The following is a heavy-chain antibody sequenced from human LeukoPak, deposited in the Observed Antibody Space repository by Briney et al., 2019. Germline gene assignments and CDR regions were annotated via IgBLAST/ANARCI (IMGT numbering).Heavy chain of an antibody. V-gene: IGHV1-8*01. J-gene: IGHJ5*01. CDR1: GYTFTSYD. D-gene: IGHD2-15*01. Sequence: ASVKVSCKASGYTFTSYDINWVRQATGQGLEWMGWMNPNSGNTGYAQKFQGRVTMTRNTSIGTAYMELSSLRSEDTAVYYCARARFVAATRGGDWFDSWGQGTLVTVSS. CDR2: MNPNSGNT. CDR3: ARARFVAATRGGDWFDS.